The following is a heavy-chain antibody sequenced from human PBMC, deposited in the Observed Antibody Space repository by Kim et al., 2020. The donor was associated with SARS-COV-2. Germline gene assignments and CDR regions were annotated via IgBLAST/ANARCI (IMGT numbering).Heavy chain of an antibody. V-gene: IGHV4-59*13. J-gene: IGHJ6*02. D-gene: IGHD3-22*01. Sequence: SETLSLTCTVSGGSISSYYWSWIRQPPGKGLEWIGYIYYSGSTNYNPSLKSRVTISVDTSKNQFSLKLSSLTAADTAVYYCARVKYYYDSSGYFAQGDYYYYYGMDVWGQGTTVTVSS. CDR1: GGSISSYY. CDR2: IYYSGST. CDR3: ARVKYYYDSSGYFAQGDYYYYYGMDV.